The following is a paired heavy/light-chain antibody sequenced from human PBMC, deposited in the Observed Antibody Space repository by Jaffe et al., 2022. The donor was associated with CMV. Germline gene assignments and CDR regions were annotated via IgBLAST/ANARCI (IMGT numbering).Heavy chain of an antibody. CDR2: LSYSGST. Sequence: QLPLQESGPRLVKASETLSLTCTVSGGSISSSSHSWGWIRQPPGKGLEWIGTLSYSGSTFYNPSLKSRVTISVDTSKNQFSLKLNSVTAADTAVYYCARIFGDSYQVDFWGQGTLVTVSS. CDR1: GGSISSSSHS. CDR3: ARIFGDSYQVDF. V-gene: IGHV4-39*01. D-gene: IGHD2-21*02. J-gene: IGHJ4*02.
Light chain of an antibody. CDR3: QQTYSTPFT. Sequence: DIQMTQSPSSLSASVRDRVTITCRASQTIVNYLNWYQHKPGKAPKLLIYGASSLQSGVPSRFSGSGSGTDFILTISSLQPDDFATYYCQQTYSTPFTFGPGTKVDIK. J-gene: IGKJ3*01. CDR1: QTIVNY. CDR2: GAS. V-gene: IGKV1-39*01.